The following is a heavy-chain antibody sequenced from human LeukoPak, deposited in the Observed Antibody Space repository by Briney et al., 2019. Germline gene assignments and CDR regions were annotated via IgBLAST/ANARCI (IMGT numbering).Heavy chain of an antibody. Sequence: GESLKISCKGSGYSFTNYWIGWVRQMPGKGLEWMGIIYPGGSDTRYGPSFQGQVTISADKSISTAYLQWSSLKASDTAMYYCARGAYCGGDCYLSDYYYYYMDVWGKGTTVTVSS. CDR1: GYSFTNYW. D-gene: IGHD2-21*02. CDR2: IYPGGSDT. J-gene: IGHJ6*03. V-gene: IGHV5-51*01. CDR3: ARGAYCGGDCYLSDYYYYYMDV.